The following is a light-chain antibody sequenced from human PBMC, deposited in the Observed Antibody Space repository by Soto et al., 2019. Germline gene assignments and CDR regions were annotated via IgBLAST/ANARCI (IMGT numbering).Light chain of an antibody. V-gene: IGKV3D-15*02. CDR1: QSVSGN. CDR2: GAS. J-gene: IGKJ1*01. CDR3: QQYGSSPWT. Sequence: EIVMTQSPATLSVSPGERATLSCRASQSVSGNLAWYQQKPGQAPRLLIYGASTRATGIPARFSGSGSGTEFTLTISRLQSEDFAVYYCQQYGSSPWTFGQGTKGEIK.